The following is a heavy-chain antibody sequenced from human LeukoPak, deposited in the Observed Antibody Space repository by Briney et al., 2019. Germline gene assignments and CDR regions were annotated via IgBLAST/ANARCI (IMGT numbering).Heavy chain of an antibody. V-gene: IGHV4-59*13. D-gene: IGHD3-3*01. CDR2: LYYSGST. CDR3: ARAPIPYDRSRTDYRFDP. Sequence: SEPLSLTCSVCGGSISSYYWSCIREPRGEGLEWIGYLYYSGSTNYIPSLKRPVTIPLDTSKSQYSMKPTSVTAADTAVYYCARAPIPYDRSRTDYRFDPWGQGTLFTVAS. CDR1: GGSISSYY. J-gene: IGHJ5*02.